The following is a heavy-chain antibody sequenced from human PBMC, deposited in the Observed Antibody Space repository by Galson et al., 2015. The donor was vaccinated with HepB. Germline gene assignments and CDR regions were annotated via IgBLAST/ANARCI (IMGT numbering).Heavy chain of an antibody. CDR1: GFTFSSYA. CDR2: ISYDGINK. V-gene: IGHV3-30-3*01. Sequence: SLRFSCAASGFTFSSYAMHWVRQAPGKGLEWVAVISYDGINKYYADSVKGRFTISRDNSRNTLYLQMNSLRAEDTAVYYCARNKTSIVVVTAAFDAFDIWGQGTMVTVSS. CDR3: ARNKTSIVVVTAAFDAFDI. D-gene: IGHD2-2*01. J-gene: IGHJ3*02.